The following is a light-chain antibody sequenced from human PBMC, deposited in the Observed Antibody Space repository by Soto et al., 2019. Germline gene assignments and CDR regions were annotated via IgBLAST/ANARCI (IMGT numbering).Light chain of an antibody. J-gene: IGKJ4*01. CDR2: GAS. V-gene: IGKV3-20*01. CDR3: QQYGNSPFT. Sequence: EIVLTQSPGTLSLSPGERATLSRRASQTVSRSALAWYQQKPGQAPRLLIYGASNRATGIPDRFSGSGSGTDFTLTISRLEPEDFEVYYCQQYGNSPFTFGGGTKVEIK. CDR1: QTVSRSA.